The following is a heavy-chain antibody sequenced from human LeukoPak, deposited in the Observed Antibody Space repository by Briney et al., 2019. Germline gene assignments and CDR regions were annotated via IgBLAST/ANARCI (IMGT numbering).Heavy chain of an antibody. J-gene: IGHJ3*02. V-gene: IGHV4-61*02. Sequence: SQTLSLTCTVSSGSISSGSYYWSWIRQPAGKGLEWIGRIYTSGNTNYNPSLKSRVTISVLTSKNRFSLKLSSVTAADTAVYYCATLTGGDDAFDIWGQGTMVTVSS. CDR2: IYTSGNT. D-gene: IGHD4-23*01. CDR1: SGSISSGSYY. CDR3: ATLTGGDDAFDI.